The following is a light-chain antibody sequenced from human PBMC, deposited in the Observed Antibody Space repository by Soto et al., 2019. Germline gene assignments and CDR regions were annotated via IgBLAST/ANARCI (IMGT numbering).Light chain of an antibody. CDR2: EVT. CDR3: CSHSSSITWM. CDR1: SSDVGGYNF. J-gene: IGLJ3*02. Sequence: QSALTQTASVSXXPGQSITISCTGTSSDVGGYNFVSWYQQHPGKAPKLIIHEVTNRPSGVSGRFSGSKSGNTAFLTISGLQAEDEAVYYCCSHSSSITWMFGGGTKVTVL. V-gene: IGLV2-14*03.